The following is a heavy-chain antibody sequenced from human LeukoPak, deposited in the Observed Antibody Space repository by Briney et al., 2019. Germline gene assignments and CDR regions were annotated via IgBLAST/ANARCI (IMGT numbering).Heavy chain of an antibody. Sequence: SETLSLTCTVSGGSISSSSYYWGWIRQPPGKGLEWIGSIYYSGSTYYNPSLKSRVTISVDTSKNQFSLKLSSVTAADTAVYYCAIRSSWYEEGVFFDYWGQGTLVTVSS. J-gene: IGHJ4*02. CDR1: GGSISSSSYY. CDR2: IYYSGST. CDR3: AIRSSWYEEGVFFDY. D-gene: IGHD6-13*01. V-gene: IGHV4-39*01.